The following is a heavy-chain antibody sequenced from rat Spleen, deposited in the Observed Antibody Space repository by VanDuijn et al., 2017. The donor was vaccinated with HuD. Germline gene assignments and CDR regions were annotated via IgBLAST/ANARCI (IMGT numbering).Heavy chain of an antibody. J-gene: IGHJ2*01. CDR2: IWTGGST. CDR3: ARVHYYSASSYFDY. Sequence: QVQLKESGPGLVQPSQTLSLTCTVSGFSLTSYHVSWVRLPPGKGLEWMGVIWTGGSTAYNSFFKSRLSISRDTSKSQIFLGMNSLQTEDTAIYFCARVHYYSASSYFDYWGQGVMVTVSS. D-gene: IGHD1-1*01. V-gene: IGHV2-43*01. CDR1: GFSLTSYH.